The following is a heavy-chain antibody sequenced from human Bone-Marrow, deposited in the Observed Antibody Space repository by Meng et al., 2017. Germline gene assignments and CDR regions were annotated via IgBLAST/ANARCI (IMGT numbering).Heavy chain of an antibody. CDR1: GFTFSSYA. CDR2: ISYDGSNK. CDR3: ARDGYSYDPYYYYYGMDV. D-gene: IGHD5-18*01. Sequence: GESLKISYAASGFTFSSYAMHWVRQAPGKGLEWVAVISYDGSNKYYADSVKGRFTISRDNSKNTLYLQMNSLRAEDTAVYYCARDGYSYDPYYYYYGMDVWGQGTTVTVSS. J-gene: IGHJ6*02. V-gene: IGHV3-30*01.